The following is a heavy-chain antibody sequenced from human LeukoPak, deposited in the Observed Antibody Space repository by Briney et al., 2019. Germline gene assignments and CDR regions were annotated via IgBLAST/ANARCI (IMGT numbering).Heavy chain of an antibody. J-gene: IGHJ4*02. CDR1: GFTFSSYS. D-gene: IGHD2-15*01. V-gene: IGHV3-48*04. CDR2: ISSSSSTI. CDR3: ARAATHLGYCSGGSCLDY. Sequence: GGSLRLSCAASGFTFSSYSMNWVRQAPGKGLEWVSYISSSSSTIYYADSVKGRFTISRDNAKNSLYLQMNSLRAEDTAVYYCARAATHLGYCSGGSCLDYRGQGTLVTVSS.